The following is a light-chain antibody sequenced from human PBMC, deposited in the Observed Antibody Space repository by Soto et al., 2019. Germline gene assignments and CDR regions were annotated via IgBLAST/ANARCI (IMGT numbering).Light chain of an antibody. CDR3: SSYTSSSTPVV. CDR1: SSDVGRYNY. V-gene: IGLV2-14*01. Sequence: QSVLTQPASVSGSPGQSITISCTGTSSDVGRYNYVSWYQQHPGKAPKLMIYEVSNRPSGVSNRFSGSKSGNTASLTISGRQAEDEADYYCSSYTSSSTPVVFGGGTKLTVL. J-gene: IGLJ2*01. CDR2: EVS.